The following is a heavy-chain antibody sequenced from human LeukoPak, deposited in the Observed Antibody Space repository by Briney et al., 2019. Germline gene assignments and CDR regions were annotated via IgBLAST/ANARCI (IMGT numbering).Heavy chain of an antibody. J-gene: IGHJ4*02. D-gene: IGHD2-15*01. CDR3: ARSPSDIVVVVAALPYYFDY. Sequence: SVKVSCKASGGTFSSYGISWVRQAPGQGLEWMGGMIAMFGTANYAQTFQGRVTITADDASRTAYMGLSSLRSEDTAVYYCARSPSDIVVVVAALPYYFDYWGQGTLVTVSS. V-gene: IGHV1-69*13. CDR1: GGTFSSYG. CDR2: MIAMFGTA.